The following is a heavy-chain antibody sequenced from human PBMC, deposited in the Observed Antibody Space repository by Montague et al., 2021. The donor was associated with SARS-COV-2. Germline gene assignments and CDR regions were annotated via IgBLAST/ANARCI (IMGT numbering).Heavy chain of an antibody. V-gene: IGHV4-39*02. CDR3: VTDYYSYHYFNY. CDR2: MSHSGST. D-gene: IGHD3-10*01. CDR1: GGSMRSSDYC. Sequence: SETLSLTCSVTGGSMRSSDYCWGWVRQPPGKIREGTGSMSHSGSTFHNPSLKIRLTISVDTSNNHFSLNLTSATAADTDIYYCVTDYYSYHYFNYWGQGTLVTVSS. J-gene: IGHJ4*02.